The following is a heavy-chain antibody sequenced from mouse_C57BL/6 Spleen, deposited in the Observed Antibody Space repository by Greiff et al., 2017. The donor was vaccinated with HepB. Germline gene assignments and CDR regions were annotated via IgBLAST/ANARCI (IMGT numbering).Heavy chain of an antibody. CDR2: IHPNSGST. CDR3: ARGGAYYYGSSHWYFDV. V-gene: IGHV1-64*01. CDR1: GYTFTSYG. Sequence: QVQLQQPGAELVKPGASVKLSCKASGYTFTSYGMHWVKQRPGQGIEWIGMIHPNSGSTNYNEKFKSKATLTVDKSSSTAYMQLSSLTSEDSAVYYCARGGAYYYGSSHWYFDVWCTGTTVTVSS. D-gene: IGHD1-1*01. J-gene: IGHJ1*03.